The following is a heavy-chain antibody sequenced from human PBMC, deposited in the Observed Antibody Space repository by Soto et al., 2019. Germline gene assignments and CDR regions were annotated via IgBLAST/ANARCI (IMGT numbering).Heavy chain of an antibody. Sequence: GASVKVSCKGSCFTFNSYGISWVRQAPGQGLEWMGWISAYNDNTNYAQNLQGRVTMTTDTSTSTAYMELRSLRSDDTAVYYCARESPPADYWGQGTLVTVSS. J-gene: IGHJ4*02. CDR1: CFTFNSYG. CDR3: ARESPPADY. CDR2: ISAYNDNT. V-gene: IGHV1-18*01.